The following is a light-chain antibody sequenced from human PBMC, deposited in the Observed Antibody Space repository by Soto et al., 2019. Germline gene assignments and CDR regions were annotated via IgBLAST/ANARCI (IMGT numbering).Light chain of an antibody. Sequence: QSVLTQPPSASGTPGQTVTISCSGSSSNIGKNTVNWYQHLPGTAPKLLIYSNTQRPLGVPVRFSGSKSGTSASLAISGLQSDDEADYYCAVWDDRLGAVIFGGGTQLTVL. J-gene: IGLJ2*01. V-gene: IGLV1-44*01. CDR3: AVWDDRLGAVI. CDR1: SSNIGKNT. CDR2: SNT.